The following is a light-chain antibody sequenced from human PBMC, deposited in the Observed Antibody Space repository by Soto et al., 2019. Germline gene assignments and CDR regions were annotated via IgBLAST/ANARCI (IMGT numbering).Light chain of an antibody. Sequence: QSALTQPASVSGSPGQSITISCAGTMRDVGAYNLVSWYQQHPGRAPKLMIYEVSNRPSGVSNRFSGSKSGNTASLTISGLQAEDEADYYCSSYTSSSSYVFGTGTKVTVL. CDR2: EVS. V-gene: IGLV2-14*01. CDR1: MRDVGAYNL. CDR3: SSYTSSSSYV. J-gene: IGLJ1*01.